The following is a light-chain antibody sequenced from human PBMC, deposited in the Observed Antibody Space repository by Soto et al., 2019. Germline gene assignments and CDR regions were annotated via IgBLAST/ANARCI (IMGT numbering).Light chain of an antibody. CDR3: QQSYSTPFT. CDR2: AAS. CDR1: QSISSY. V-gene: IGKV1-39*01. J-gene: IGKJ3*01. Sequence: DIQMTQSPSSLSASVGDRVTITCRASQSISSYLNWYQQKPGKAPKLLIYAASSLQSGVQSRFSGSGSGTDFTLTISSLRHDDFATYYCQQSYSTPFTFGPGTKVDIK.